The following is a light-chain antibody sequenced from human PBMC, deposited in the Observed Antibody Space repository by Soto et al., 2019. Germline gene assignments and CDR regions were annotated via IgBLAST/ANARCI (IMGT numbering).Light chain of an antibody. Sequence: QSALTQPASVSGSPGQSITISSTGTNSDIGSYNLVSWYQQHPGRAPKLMIYEGSKRPSGVSNRFSGSKSGNTASLTISGLQAEDEADYYCCSYAGNSTWVFGGGTKVTVL. CDR1: NSDIGSYNL. J-gene: IGLJ3*02. V-gene: IGLV2-23*01. CDR3: CSYAGNSTWV. CDR2: EGS.